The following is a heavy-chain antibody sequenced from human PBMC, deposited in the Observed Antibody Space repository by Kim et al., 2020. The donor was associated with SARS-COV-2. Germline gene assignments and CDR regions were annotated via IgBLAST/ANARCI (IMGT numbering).Heavy chain of an antibody. Sequence: GGSLRLSCAASGFTFRNYGLNWVRQAPGKGLEWISFISPSGSSIYSADSVKGRFTISRDNAKNSLYLQMNSLRADDTAVYYCTKAPEWAVDTYGYVNCWGQGTLVSVSS. J-gene: IGHJ4*02. V-gene: IGHV3-21*01. CDR2: ISPSGSSI. CDR3: TKAPEWAVDTYGYVNC. D-gene: IGHD5-18*01. CDR1: GFTFRNYG.